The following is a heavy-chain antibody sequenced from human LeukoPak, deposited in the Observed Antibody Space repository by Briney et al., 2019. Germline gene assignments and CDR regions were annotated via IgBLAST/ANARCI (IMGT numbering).Heavy chain of an antibody. Sequence: SETLSLTCTVSGGSISSANYYWSWIRQPAGKGLEWIGRIYTSGSTNYNPSLKSRVTISVDTSKNQFSLKLTSVTATDTAIYYCARELPRRYFDYWGQGTLVTVSS. CDR2: IYTSGST. V-gene: IGHV4-61*02. CDR1: GGSISSANYY. CDR3: ARELPRRYFDY. J-gene: IGHJ4*02.